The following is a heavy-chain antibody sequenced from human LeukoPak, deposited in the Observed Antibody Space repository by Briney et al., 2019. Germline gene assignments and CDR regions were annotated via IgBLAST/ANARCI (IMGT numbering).Heavy chain of an antibody. CDR2: IYYSGST. CDR3: ARHTYCGGDCYSRPVDY. CDR1: GGSFSGYY. J-gene: IGHJ4*02. D-gene: IGHD2-21*02. V-gene: IGHV4-59*08. Sequence: SETLSLTCAVYGGSFSGYYWSWIRQPPGKGLEWIGYIYYSGSTNYNPSLKSRVTISVDTSKNQFSLKLSSVTAADTAVYYCARHTYCGGDCYSRPVDYWGQGTLVTVSS.